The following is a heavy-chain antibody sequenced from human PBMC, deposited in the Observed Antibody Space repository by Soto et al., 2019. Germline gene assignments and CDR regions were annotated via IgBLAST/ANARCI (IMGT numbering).Heavy chain of an antibody. D-gene: IGHD4-4*01. CDR2: ISGSGGST. J-gene: IGHJ6*03. CDR1: GFTFSSYA. Sequence: GGSLRLSCAASGFTFSSYAMSWVRQAPGKGLEWVSAISGSGGSTYYADSVKGRFTISRDNSKNTLYLQMNSLRAEDTAVYYCAGGITTSRYYYYYMDVWGKGTTVTVSS. V-gene: IGHV3-23*01. CDR3: AGGITTSRYYYYYMDV.